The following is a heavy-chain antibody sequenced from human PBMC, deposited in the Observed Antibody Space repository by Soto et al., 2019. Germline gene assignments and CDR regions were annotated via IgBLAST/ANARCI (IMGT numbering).Heavy chain of an antibody. CDR3: ARANYGPLDY. CDR2: VDPRRGDR. J-gene: IGHJ4*02. V-gene: IGHV1-2*02. Sequence: QVQLVQSGAELKKPGASVRVSCKPSGYTFTDLYIHWVRQAPGQGLEWMGWVDPRRGDRRNTQKFQGRVTMSRDTSTSTVYMELNSLTSDATAVYYCARANYGPLDYWGQGTLVTVSS. CDR1: GYTFTDLY. D-gene: IGHD3-10*01.